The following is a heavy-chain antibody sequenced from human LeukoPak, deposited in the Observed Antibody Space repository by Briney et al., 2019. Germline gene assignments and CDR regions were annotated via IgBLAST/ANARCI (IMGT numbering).Heavy chain of an antibody. V-gene: IGHV3-23*01. J-gene: IGHJ4*02. CDR2: ISGSGGST. D-gene: IGHD2-15*01. CDR3: ARVGSCSGGSCYSSSSGWLDY. CDR1: GFTFNSYA. Sequence: GGSLRLSCAASGFTFNSYAMSWARQAPGKGLEWVSGISGSGGSTYYADSVKGRFTISRDNSKNTLYLQMNSLRAEDTAVYYCARVGSCSGGSCYSSSSGWLDYWGQGTLVTVSS.